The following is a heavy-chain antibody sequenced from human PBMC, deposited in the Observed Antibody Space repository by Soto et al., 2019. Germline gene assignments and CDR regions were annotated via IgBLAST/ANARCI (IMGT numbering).Heavy chain of an antibody. J-gene: IGHJ5*02. Sequence: QVQLVQSGAEVKKPGASVTVSCKASGHTFADYYIHWVRQAPGQGLEWMGKINPSGGAATNAQGFQVRVTRTLYTTATTVVLEIRTLTTEDTDFYYCAKQTVELYLGGFDPWGQGTLVTISS. CDR3: AKQTVELYLGGFDP. V-gene: IGHV1-46*01. CDR1: GHTFADYY. CDR2: INPSGGAA. D-gene: IGHD1-1*01.